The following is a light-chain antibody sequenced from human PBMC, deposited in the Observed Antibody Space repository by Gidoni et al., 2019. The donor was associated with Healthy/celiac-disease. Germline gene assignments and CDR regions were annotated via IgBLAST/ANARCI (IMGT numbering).Light chain of an antibody. CDR2: DVS. J-gene: IGLJ2*01. V-gene: IGLV2-14*01. CDR3: SSYTSSSTLVV. CDR1: SSDVCGYHY. Sequence: QSALTPPASVSGSPGQSITISCTGTSSDVCGYHYVSWYQQHPGKAPKLMIYDVSNRPSGVSNRFSGSKSGNTASLTISGLQAEDEADYYCSSYTSSSTLVVFGGGTKLTVL.